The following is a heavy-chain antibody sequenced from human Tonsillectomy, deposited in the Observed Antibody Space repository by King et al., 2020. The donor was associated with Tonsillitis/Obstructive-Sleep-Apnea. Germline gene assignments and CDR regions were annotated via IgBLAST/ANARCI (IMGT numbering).Heavy chain of an antibody. CDR2: ISGSGSTT. V-gene: IGHV3-23*04. Sequence: VQLVESGGGLVEPGGSLRLSCAASGLTFNNYAMSWVRQAPGKGLEWVSGISGSGSTTYYADSVKGRFTISRDNSKNTLYLQMNSLRAEDTVIYYCAKREVGNTGNFDYWGQGTLVTVSS. D-gene: IGHD1-26*01. J-gene: IGHJ4*02. CDR3: AKREVGNTGNFDY. CDR1: GLTFNNYA.